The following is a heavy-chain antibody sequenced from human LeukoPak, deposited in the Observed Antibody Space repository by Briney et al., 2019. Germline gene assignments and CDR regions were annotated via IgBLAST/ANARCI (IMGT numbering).Heavy chain of an antibody. CDR3: AKDRAHYDFWRGWGSFDY. V-gene: IGHV3-11*01. Sequence: GGSLRLSCAASGFIFSDYYMSWIRQTPGKGLEWVSYISSSGSTIYYADSVKGRFTISRDNAKNSLYLQMNSLRAEDTAVYYCAKDRAHYDFWRGWGSFDYWGQGILVTVSS. J-gene: IGHJ4*02. CDR1: GFIFSDYY. D-gene: IGHD3-3*01. CDR2: ISSSGSTI.